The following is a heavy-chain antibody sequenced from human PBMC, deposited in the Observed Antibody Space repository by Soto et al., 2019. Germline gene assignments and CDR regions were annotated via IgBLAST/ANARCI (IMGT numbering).Heavy chain of an antibody. CDR1: GGTFSSYA. V-gene: IGHV1-69*06. CDR3: ARVGGTGGYTYGLDY. CDR2: IIPVFGTG. J-gene: IGHJ4*02. Sequence: SVKVSCKASGGTFSSYAISWVRQAPGQGLEWMGGIIPVFGTGIYAQKFQGRVTITADKSTNTAYMELSSLRSEDTAVYFCARVGGTGGYTYGLDYWGQGTLVTVSS. D-gene: IGHD5-18*01.